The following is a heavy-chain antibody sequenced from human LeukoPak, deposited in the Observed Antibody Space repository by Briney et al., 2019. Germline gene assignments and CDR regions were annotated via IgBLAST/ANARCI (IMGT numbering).Heavy chain of an antibody. CDR1: GFTFSNYW. V-gene: IGHV3-7*04. CDR2: IKQDGSEK. J-gene: IGHJ4*02. Sequence: GGSLRLSCAASGFTFSNYWMIWVRQAPGKGLEWVGNIKQDGSEKRYADSVRGRFSISRDNAQTSLYLQMNSLRAEDTAVYFCAKDCSGGSCYDYWGQGTLVTVSS. CDR3: AKDCSGGSCYDY. D-gene: IGHD2-15*01.